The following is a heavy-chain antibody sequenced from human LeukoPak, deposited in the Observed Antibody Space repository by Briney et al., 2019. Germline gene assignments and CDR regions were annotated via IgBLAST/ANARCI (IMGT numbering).Heavy chain of an antibody. CDR3: VKDSFILEGGVGSDDGFAV. V-gene: IGHV3-23*01. D-gene: IGHD3-3*01. Sequence: PGGSLRLSRAASGFTFRKYGMSWVRQAPGKGLEWVSVVGDSAETTHYADSVKGRFFISRDNSKNTVHLEMNSLRAEDTALYYCVKDSFILEGGVGSDDGFAVWGQGTMVTVSS. J-gene: IGHJ3*01. CDR2: VGDSAETT. CDR1: GFTFRKYG.